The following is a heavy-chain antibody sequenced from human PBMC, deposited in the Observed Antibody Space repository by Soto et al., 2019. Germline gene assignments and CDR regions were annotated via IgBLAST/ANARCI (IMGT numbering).Heavy chain of an antibody. V-gene: IGHV1-18*01. CDR1: GYTFTSYG. J-gene: IGHJ4*02. CDR2: ISAYNGNT. CDR3: ASDTGYESDY. D-gene: IGHD5-12*01. Sequence: QVQLVQSGAEVKKPGASVKVTCKASGYTFTSYGIIWVRQAPGQGLEWMGWISAYNGNTNYAQKLQGRVTMTTDTCTSTADMELRGLRSNDTAVYYCASDTGYESDYWGQGTLVTVSS.